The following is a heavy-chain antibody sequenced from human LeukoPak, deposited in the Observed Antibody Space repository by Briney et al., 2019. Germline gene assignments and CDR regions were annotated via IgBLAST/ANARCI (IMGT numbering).Heavy chain of an antibody. J-gene: IGHJ4*02. V-gene: IGHV4-34*01. CDR1: DGSFSSYY. CDR2: INHSGST. CDR3: ARGHNFDFWSGTFKFDY. D-gene: IGHD3-3*01. Sequence: SETLSLTCAVYDGSFSSYYWSWIRQPPGKGLEWIGEINHSGSTNYNPSLKSRVTISVDTSKNQFSLKLSSVTAADTAVYYCARGHNFDFWSGTFKFDYWGQGTLVTVSS.